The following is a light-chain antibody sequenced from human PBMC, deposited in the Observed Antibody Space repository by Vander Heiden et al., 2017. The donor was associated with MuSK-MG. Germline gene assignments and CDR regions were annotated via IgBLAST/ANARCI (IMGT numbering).Light chain of an antibody. CDR2: TAS. J-gene: IGKJ1*01. CDR1: QDIRNY. CDR3: QQLNNYPRT. V-gene: IGKV1-9*01. Sequence: DIQLTQSPSFLSASVGDTVTITCRAGQDIRNYLAWYQQKPGKAPELLIYTASTLLSGVSSRFSGSGSGTEFSLTISRLQPEDVATYYCQQLNNYPRTFGQGTKVEIK.